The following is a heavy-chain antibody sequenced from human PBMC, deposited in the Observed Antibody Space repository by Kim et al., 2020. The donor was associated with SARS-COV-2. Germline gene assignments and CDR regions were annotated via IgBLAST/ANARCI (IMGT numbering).Heavy chain of an antibody. J-gene: IGHJ6*02. CDR3: AKDMGNRGGYSYGHRPYGMVV. D-gene: IGHD5-18*01. CDR2: ISGDGGST. V-gene: IGHV3-43*02. Sequence: GGSLRLSCAASGFTFDDYAMHWVRQAPGKGLEWVSLISGDGGSTYYADSVKGRFTISRDNSKNSLYLQMNSLRTEDTALYYCAKDMGNRGGYSYGHRPYGMVVWDQASAVTVSS. CDR1: GFTFDDYA.